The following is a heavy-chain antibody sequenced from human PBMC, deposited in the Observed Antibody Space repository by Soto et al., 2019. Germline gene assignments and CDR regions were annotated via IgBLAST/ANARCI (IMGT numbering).Heavy chain of an antibody. J-gene: IGHJ4*02. CDR3: ARYVGGYAFLNGYSYFDY. V-gene: IGHV4-34*01. CDR2: INHGGST. Sequence: SETLSLTCAVYGGSFSGYYWRWIRQPPGKGLEWIGYINHGGSTNYNPSLNSRVTISIDTSKNQFSLKLSSVTAADTAVYYCARYVGGYAFLNGYSYFDYWGQGTLVTVSS. CDR1: GGSFSGYY. D-gene: IGHD3-3*01.